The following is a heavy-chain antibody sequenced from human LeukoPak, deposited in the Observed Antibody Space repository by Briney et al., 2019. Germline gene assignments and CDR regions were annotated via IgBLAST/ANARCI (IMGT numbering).Heavy chain of an antibody. CDR1: GFTFSSYS. Sequence: GGPLRLSCAASGFTFSSYSMNWVRQAPGKRLEWISYISGTSSIIYYTPSVKGRFTISRDNGKYSLYLQMNSLRDDDTAVYFCARGTWDGDRTFDTWGQGAMVTVSS. CDR2: ISGTSSII. J-gene: IGHJ3*02. D-gene: IGHD5-24*01. CDR3: ARGTWDGDRTFDT. V-gene: IGHV3-48*02.